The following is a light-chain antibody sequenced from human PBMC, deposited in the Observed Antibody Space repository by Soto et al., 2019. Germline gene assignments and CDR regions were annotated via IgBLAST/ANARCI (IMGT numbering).Light chain of an antibody. CDR2: DAS. Sequence: DIQMTQSPSTLSASVGDRVTISRRAGQDISNFLAWYQHKPGKAPKLLIYDASTLQTGVPSRFRGSGSGTEFTLTISGLQPDDFATYFCQLHDDFSHATFGQGTKVDIK. CDR3: QLHDDFSHAT. CDR1: QDISNF. V-gene: IGKV1-5*01. J-gene: IGKJ2*01.